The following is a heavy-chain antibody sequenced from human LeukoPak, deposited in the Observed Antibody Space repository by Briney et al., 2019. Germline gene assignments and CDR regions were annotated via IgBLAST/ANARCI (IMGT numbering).Heavy chain of an antibody. Sequence: KPSETLSLTCTVSGGSISSYYWSWIRQPPGKGLEWIGYIYYSGSTNYNPSLKSRVTISVDTSKNQFSLKLSSVTAADTAVYYCARGPQYYYDSSGGFGAFDIWGQGTMVTVSS. J-gene: IGHJ3*02. D-gene: IGHD3-22*01. CDR1: GGSISSYY. CDR3: ARGPQYYYDSSGGFGAFDI. CDR2: IYYSGST. V-gene: IGHV4-59*01.